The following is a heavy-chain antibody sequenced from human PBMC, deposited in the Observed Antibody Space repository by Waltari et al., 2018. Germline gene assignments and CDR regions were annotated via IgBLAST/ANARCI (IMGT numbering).Heavy chain of an antibody. V-gene: IGHV4-39*01. Sequence: QLQLQESGPGLVKPSETLSLTCSVSGGSITSSRHYWGWIRQPPGQGLEWIGTIPYAGATYSSPYLNSRVTVSRDTSKNQLSLTLGSVTASDTAVYYCATYIGASVGTAAFDVWGQGAMVTVSS. CDR1: GGSITSSRHY. D-gene: IGHD5-12*01. CDR3: ATYIGASVGTAAFDV. J-gene: IGHJ3*01. CDR2: IPYAGAT.